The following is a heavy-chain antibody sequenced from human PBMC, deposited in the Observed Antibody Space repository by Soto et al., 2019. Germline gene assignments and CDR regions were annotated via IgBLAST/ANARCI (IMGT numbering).Heavy chain of an antibody. D-gene: IGHD6-6*01. J-gene: IGHJ5*02. CDR3: ARVGSRSSAGRNWFDP. Sequence: PSETLSLTCTVSGGSISSYYWSWIRQPPGKGLEWIGYIYYSGSTNYNPSLKSRVTMSVDTSKNQFSLKLSSVTAADTAVYYCARVGSRSSAGRNWFDPWGQGTLVTVSS. CDR1: GGSISSYY. V-gene: IGHV4-59*12. CDR2: IYYSGST.